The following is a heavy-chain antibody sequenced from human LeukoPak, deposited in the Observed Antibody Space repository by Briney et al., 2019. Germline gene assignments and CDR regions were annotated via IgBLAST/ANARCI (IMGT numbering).Heavy chain of an antibody. D-gene: IGHD3-3*01. CDR2: IHYSGST. Sequence: SETLSLTCTVSGGSISSYYWSWIRQPPGKGLEWIGYIHYSGSTNYNPSLKSRVTISVDTSKNQFSLKLNSVTAADTAVYYCARDGPLLDQWYLGLWGRGTLVTVSS. J-gene: IGHJ2*01. CDR1: GGSISSYY. V-gene: IGHV4-59*01. CDR3: ARDGPLLDQWYLGL.